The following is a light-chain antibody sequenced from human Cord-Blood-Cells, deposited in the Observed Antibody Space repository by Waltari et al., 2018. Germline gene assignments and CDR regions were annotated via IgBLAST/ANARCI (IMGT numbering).Light chain of an antibody. CDR1: SSHVGSYNL. Sequence: QSALTQPASVSGSPGQSITISCTGTSSHVGSYNLVSWYQQHPGKAPKLMIYEGSKRPSGVSNRFSGSNSGNTASLTISGLQAEDEADYYCCSYAGSSTFYVFGTGTKVTVL. J-gene: IGLJ1*01. CDR2: EGS. CDR3: CSYAGSSTFYV. V-gene: IGLV2-23*01.